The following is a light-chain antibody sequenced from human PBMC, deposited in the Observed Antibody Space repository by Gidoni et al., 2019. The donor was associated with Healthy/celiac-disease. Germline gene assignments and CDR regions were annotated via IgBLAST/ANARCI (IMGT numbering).Light chain of an antibody. Sequence: DIPMTQYPSSLSASVGDRVTITFRASQSISSYLNWYQQKPGKAPKLLIYAASSWQSGVPSRFSGSGSGTDFTLTISSLQPEDFATYYCQQSYSTPWTFGQGTKVEIK. CDR1: QSISSY. V-gene: IGKV1-39*01. CDR2: AAS. CDR3: QQSYSTPWT. J-gene: IGKJ1*01.